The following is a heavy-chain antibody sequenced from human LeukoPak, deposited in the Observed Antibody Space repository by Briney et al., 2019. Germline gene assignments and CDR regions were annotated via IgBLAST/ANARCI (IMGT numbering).Heavy chain of an antibody. D-gene: IGHD3-10*01. CDR2: INQDDNEK. J-gene: IGHJ4*02. V-gene: IGHV3-7*01. Sequence: GGSLRLSCAASGFPFHNYWMTWVRQAPGKGLEWVANINQDDNEKYYLDSVKGRFTISRDNAETSLFLQLTSLRVEDTAIYYCARGLYGSGRRSLMAHWGPGTLVAVSS. CDR3: ARGLYGSGRRSLMAH. CDR1: GFPFHNYW.